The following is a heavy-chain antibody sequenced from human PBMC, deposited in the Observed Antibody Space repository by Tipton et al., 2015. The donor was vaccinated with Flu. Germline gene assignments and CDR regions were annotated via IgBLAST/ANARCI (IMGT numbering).Heavy chain of an antibody. J-gene: IGHJ5*02. Sequence: TLSLTCTVSGGSLSSYYWSWIRQPPGKGLEWIGYIYSSGSTNYNPSLKSRVTISVDTSKNQFSLKLSSVTAADTAVYYCARHSSSARGWFDPWGQGTLVTVSS. V-gene: IGHV4-59*08. D-gene: IGHD3-10*01. CDR3: ARHSSSARGWFDP. CDR2: IYSSGST. CDR1: GGSLSSYY.